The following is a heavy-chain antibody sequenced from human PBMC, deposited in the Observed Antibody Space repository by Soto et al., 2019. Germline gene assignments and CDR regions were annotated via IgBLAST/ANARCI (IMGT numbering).Heavy chain of an antibody. D-gene: IGHD1-26*01. CDR2: MQHVGVN. Sequence: QEQLQQWGAGLLKTSETLSLTCAVEGGSFSGHFWGWIRQPPGTGLEWIGEMQHVGVNNYNPSLERPFTRSVDPFKSRISLKLTSVTAADTAVYYCARGQFHSGWYFALGGRGTPVTVSS. CDR1: GGSFSGHF. V-gene: IGHV4-34*02. CDR3: ARGQFHSGWYFAL. J-gene: IGHJ2*01.